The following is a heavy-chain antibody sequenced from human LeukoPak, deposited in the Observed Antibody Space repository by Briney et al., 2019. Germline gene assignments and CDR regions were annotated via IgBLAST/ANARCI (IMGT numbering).Heavy chain of an antibody. D-gene: IGHD3-16*02. CDR3: ARRLYYDYVWGSYRYKYYFDY. V-gene: IGHV3-7*01. Sequence: GGSLRLSCAASGFTFSSYWMSWVRQAPGKGLEWVANIKQDGSEKYYVDSVKGRFTISRDNAKNSLYLQMNSLRAEDTAVYYCARRLYYDYVWGSYRYKYYFDYWGQGTLVTVSS. CDR2: IKQDGSEK. J-gene: IGHJ4*02. CDR1: GFTFSSYW.